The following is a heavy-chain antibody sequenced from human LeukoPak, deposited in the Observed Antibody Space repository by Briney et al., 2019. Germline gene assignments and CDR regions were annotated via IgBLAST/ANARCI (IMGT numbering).Heavy chain of an antibody. D-gene: IGHD6-13*01. Sequence: SETLSLTCTVYGGSLSSYYWSWIRQPPGKGLEWIGGIYTSGSTNYNPSLTSRVTMSVDTSKNQFSLKLSSVTAADTAVYYCAGGPINGLYGSSWYCPWGQGTLVTVSP. CDR1: GGSLSSYY. CDR2: IYTSGST. J-gene: IGHJ5*02. V-gene: IGHV4-59*10. CDR3: AGGPINGLYGSSWYCP.